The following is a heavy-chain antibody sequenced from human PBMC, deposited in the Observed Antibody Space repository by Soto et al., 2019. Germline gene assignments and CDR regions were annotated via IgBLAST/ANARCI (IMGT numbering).Heavy chain of an antibody. D-gene: IGHD5-12*01. CDR3: ARGYPEKPHIVATLEWFDP. CDR1: GYSFSSYW. V-gene: IGHV5-51*01. Sequence: PGESLKISCKGSGYSFSSYWIGWVRQMPGKGLEWMGIIYPVDSETTYAPSFQGQVTISADKSISTAYLQWSSLRAEDTAVYYCARGYPEKPHIVATLEWFDPWGQGTLVTSPQ. CDR2: IYPVDSET. J-gene: IGHJ5*02.